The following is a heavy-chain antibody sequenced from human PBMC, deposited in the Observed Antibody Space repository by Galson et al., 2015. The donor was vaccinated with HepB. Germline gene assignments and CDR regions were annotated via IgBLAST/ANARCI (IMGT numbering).Heavy chain of an antibody. J-gene: IGHJ4*02. CDR2: IYYSGST. CDR3: ARVVGAAGTRYFDY. D-gene: IGHD6-13*01. Sequence: KGLEWIGYIYYSGSTYYNPSLKSRVTISVDTSKNQFSLKLSSVTAADTAVYYCARVVGAAGTRYFDYWGQGTLVTVSS. V-gene: IGHV4-31*02.